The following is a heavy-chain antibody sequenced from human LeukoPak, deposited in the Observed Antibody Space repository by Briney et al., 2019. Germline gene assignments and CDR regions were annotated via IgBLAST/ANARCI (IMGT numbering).Heavy chain of an antibody. CDR3: AREGLMTMVRGFRDYYYYYMDV. CDR2: ISAYNGNT. J-gene: IGHJ6*03. CDR1: GYTLPSYG. Sequence: ATVKVSCRASGYTLPSYGISWVRQAPGQGLEWMGWISAYNGNTNYAQKLQGRVTMTTDTSTSTAYMELRSLRSDDTAVYYCAREGLMTMVRGFRDYYYYYMDVCGKGTTVTVSS. V-gene: IGHV1-18*01. D-gene: IGHD3-10*01.